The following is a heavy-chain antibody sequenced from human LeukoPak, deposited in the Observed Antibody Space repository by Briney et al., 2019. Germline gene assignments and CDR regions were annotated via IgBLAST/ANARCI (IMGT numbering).Heavy chain of an antibody. Sequence: GGSLRLSCAASGFSFSSYWMSWVRQAPGKGLEWLANIKQDGSETNYVDSVKGRFTISRDNAKNSLYLQMNSLRAEDTAVYYCARDLGQQLDHFDYWGQGTLVTVSS. V-gene: IGHV3-7*01. CDR1: GFSFSSYW. D-gene: IGHD6-13*01. CDR3: ARDLGQQLDHFDY. CDR2: IKQDGSET. J-gene: IGHJ4*02.